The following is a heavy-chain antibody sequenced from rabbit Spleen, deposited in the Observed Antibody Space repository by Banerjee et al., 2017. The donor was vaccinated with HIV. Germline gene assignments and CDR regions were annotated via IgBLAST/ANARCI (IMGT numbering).Heavy chain of an antibody. CDR2: IYAGSSGST. D-gene: IGHD1-1*01. Sequence: QQQLEESGGGLVKPGGTLTLTCKASGIDFSSYYYMCWVRQAPGKGLEWIACIYAGSSGSTYYASWAKGRFTISKTSSTTVTLRMTSLTAADTATYFCARDPAYASSSGYNIPNLWGPGTLVTVS. CDR1: GIDFSSYYY. V-gene: IGHV1S45*01. CDR3: ARDPAYASSSGYNIPNL. J-gene: IGHJ4*01.